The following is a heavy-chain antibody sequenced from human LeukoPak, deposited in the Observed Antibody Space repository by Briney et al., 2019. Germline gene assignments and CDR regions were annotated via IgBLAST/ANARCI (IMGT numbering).Heavy chain of an antibody. CDR3: AREQWLDY. CDR1: GFTFSNYW. J-gene: IGHJ4*02. V-gene: IGHV3-66*01. Sequence: HPGGSLRLSCAASGFTFSNYWMSWVRRAPGKGLEWVSGLSGGGTTYYADSVKGRFTISRDTSKNRLYLQMNLLRAEDTAVYYCAREQWLDYWGQGTLVTVSS. D-gene: IGHD6-19*01. CDR2: LSGGGTT.